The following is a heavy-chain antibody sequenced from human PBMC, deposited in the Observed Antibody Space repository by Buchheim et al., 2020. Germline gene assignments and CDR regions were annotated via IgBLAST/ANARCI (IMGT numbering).Heavy chain of an antibody. D-gene: IGHD3-10*01. Sequence: QVQLKESGGGVIQPGRSLRLSCIASGFTFNRFGMHWVRQAPGKGLEWLGVIYYDGDKKYYADSVKGRFIISRDNSKNTLFLEMNSLRAEDTAVYYCATGKLQADYYGSGSYFWGQGTL. V-gene: IGHV3-33*01. CDR1: GFTFNRFG. CDR2: IYYDGDKK. CDR3: ATGKLQADYYGSGSYF. J-gene: IGHJ4*02.